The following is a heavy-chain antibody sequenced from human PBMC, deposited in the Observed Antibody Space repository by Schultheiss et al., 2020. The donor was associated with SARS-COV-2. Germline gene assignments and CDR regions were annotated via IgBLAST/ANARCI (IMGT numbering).Heavy chain of an antibody. CDR3: AKGIVVVVAANDAFDI. D-gene: IGHD2-15*01. CDR1: GFTFSSYS. Sequence: GGSLRLSFAASGFTFSSYSMNWVRQAPGKGLEWVSSISSSSSYIYYADSVKGRFTISRDNAKNSLYLQMNSLRAEDTAVYYCAKGIVVVVAANDAFDIWGQGTMVTVS. CDR2: ISSSSSYI. V-gene: IGHV3-21*01. J-gene: IGHJ3*02.